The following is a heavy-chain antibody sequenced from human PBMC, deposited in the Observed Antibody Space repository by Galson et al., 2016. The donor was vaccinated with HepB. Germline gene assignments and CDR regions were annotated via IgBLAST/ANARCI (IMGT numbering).Heavy chain of an antibody. J-gene: IGHJ1*01. V-gene: IGHV3-7*03. D-gene: IGHD6-19*01. CDR2: IKEDGSKT. CDR3: ARYGDEAGWNFQH. Sequence: SLRLSCAASGFTFSRFWMNWVRQAPGKGLEWVASIKEDGSKTYYVDSVKGRFTISRDNVENALYLKMNSLSAEDTAVYYCARYGDEAGWNFQHWGQGTLVTVSS. CDR1: GFTFSRFW.